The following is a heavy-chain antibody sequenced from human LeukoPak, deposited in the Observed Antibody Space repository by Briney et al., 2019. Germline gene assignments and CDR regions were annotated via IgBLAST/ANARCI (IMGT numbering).Heavy chain of an antibody. D-gene: IGHD3-9*01. J-gene: IGHJ4*02. CDR3: AKAPPYYDILTGYSYYFDY. CDR2: ISGSGGGT. CDR1: GFTFSSYA. V-gene: IGHV3-23*01. Sequence: PGGSLRLSCAASGFTFSSYAMSWVRQAPGKGLEWVSAISGSGGGTYYADSVEGRFTISRDNSKNTLYLQMNSLRAEDTAVYYCAKAPPYYDILTGYSYYFDYWGQGTLVTVSS.